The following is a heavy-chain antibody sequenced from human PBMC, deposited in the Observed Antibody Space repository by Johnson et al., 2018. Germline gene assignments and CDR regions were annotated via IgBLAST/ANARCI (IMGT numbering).Heavy chain of an antibody. CDR2: ISSSSSTI. Sequence: VQLVESGGGLVQPGGSXRLSCAASGFTFSSYSMNWVRQAPGKGLEWVSYISSSSSTIYYADSVKGRFTISRDNAKNSLYLQMNSLRDEDTAVYYCAREYNWNDVDYYYGMDVWGQGTTVTVSS. CDR1: GFTFSSYS. CDR3: AREYNWNDVDYYYGMDV. J-gene: IGHJ6*02. D-gene: IGHD1-1*01. V-gene: IGHV3-48*02.